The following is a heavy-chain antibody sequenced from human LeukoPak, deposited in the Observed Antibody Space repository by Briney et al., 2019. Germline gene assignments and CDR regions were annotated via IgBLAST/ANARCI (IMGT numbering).Heavy chain of an antibody. CDR1: GYTFTGYY. CDR3: ATSHYDSSARDAFDI. Sequence: ASVKVSCKASGYTFTGYYMHWVRQAPGQGLEWMGWINPNSGGTNYAQKFQGRVTMTRDTSISTAYMELSGLRSDDTAVYYCATSHYDSSARDAFDIWGQGTMVTVSS. CDR2: INPNSGGT. J-gene: IGHJ3*02. D-gene: IGHD3-22*01. V-gene: IGHV1-2*02.